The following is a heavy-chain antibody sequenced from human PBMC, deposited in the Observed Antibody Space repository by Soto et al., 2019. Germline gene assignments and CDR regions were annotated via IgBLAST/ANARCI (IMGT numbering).Heavy chain of an antibody. CDR1: GYTFTIYY. Sequence: GASVKVSCKASGYTFTIYYMHWVRQAPGQGLEWMGIINPSGGSTSYAQKFQGRVTMTRDTSTSTVYMELSSLRSEDTAVYYCARRADRAVAGKSRYYYGMDVWGQGTTVTVSS. CDR2: INPSGGST. J-gene: IGHJ6*02. D-gene: IGHD6-19*01. CDR3: ARRADRAVAGKSRYYYGMDV. V-gene: IGHV1-46*03.